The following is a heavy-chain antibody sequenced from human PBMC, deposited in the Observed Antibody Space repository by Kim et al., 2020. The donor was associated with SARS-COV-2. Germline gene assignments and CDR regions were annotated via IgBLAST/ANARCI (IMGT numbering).Heavy chain of an antibody. Sequence: SETLSLTCAVYGGSFSGYYWSWIRQPPGKGLEWIGEINHSGSTNYNPSLKSRVTISVDTSKNQFSLKLSSVTAADTAVYYCARAKGRMVRAPMDVWGQGTTVTVSS. CDR1: GGSFSGYY. V-gene: IGHV4-34*01. CDR2: INHSGST. CDR3: ARAKGRMVRAPMDV. J-gene: IGHJ6*02. D-gene: IGHD3-10*01.